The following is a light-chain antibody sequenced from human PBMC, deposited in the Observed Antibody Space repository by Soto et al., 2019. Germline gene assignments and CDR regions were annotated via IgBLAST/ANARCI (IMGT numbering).Light chain of an antibody. CDR2: NNN. V-gene: IGLV1-44*01. J-gene: IGLJ1*01. CDR3: AAWDDSLNALV. Sequence: QSVLTQPPSASGTPGQRVTISCSGSSSNIGSNTVNWYQQLPGTAPKLLIYNNNQRPSGVPDRFSGSKSGTSASLAISGLQSEDEADYYCAAWDDSLNALVFGPGTKLTVL. CDR1: SSNIGSNT.